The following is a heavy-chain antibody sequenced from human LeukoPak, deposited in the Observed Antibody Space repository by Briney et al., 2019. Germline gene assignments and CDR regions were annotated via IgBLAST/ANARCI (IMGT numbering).Heavy chain of an antibody. J-gene: IGHJ5*02. CDR3: ARDHTGPDSGHWFDP. CDR1: GGSISSYY. Sequence: SETLSLTCTVSGGSISSYYWSWIRQPPGKGLEWIGYIYYSGSTNYNPSLKSRVTISVDTSKNQFSLKLSSVTAADTAVYYCARDHTGPDSGHWFDPWGQGTLVTVSS. CDR2: IYYSGST. D-gene: IGHD1-26*01. V-gene: IGHV4-59*01.